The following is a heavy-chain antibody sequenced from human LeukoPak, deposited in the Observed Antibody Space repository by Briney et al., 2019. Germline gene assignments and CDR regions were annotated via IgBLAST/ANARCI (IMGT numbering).Heavy chain of an antibody. CDR3: ARGPPPDFDC. CDR1: GGSISNYY. V-gene: IGHV4-4*07. J-gene: IGHJ4*02. Sequence: SETLSLTCTVSGGSISNYYWSWIRQPAGKGLEWIGRIYSSGSTDYNPSLKSRVTMSVDTSKNQFSLNLRSVTAADTAVYYCARGPPPDFDCWGQGTLVTVSS. CDR2: IYSSGST.